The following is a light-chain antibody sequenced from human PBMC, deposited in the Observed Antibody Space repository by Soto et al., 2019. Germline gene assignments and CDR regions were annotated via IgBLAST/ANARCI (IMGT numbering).Light chain of an antibody. CDR3: QLSANLLLT. J-gene: IGKJ4*01. CDR1: QSVSSSY. V-gene: IGKV3-20*01. Sequence: GAVCLSPEERATLSCRASQSVSSSYLAWYQQKPGQAPRLLIYGASSRATGIPDRFSGRGSGPEFTLTCSILQSEDFAIYYCQLSANLLLTFAGGTKVDIK. CDR2: GAS.